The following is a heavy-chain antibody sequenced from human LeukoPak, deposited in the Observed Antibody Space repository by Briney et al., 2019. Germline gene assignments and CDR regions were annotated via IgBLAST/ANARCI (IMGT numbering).Heavy chain of an antibody. CDR1: GFSFSTYT. D-gene: IGHD5-18*01. Sequence: GGSLGLSCAASGFSFSTYTMNWVRQAPGKGLEWVANIKQDGSEKYYVDSVKGRFTISRDNAKNSLYLQMNSLRAEDTAVYYCARVDTAISFNWFDPWGQGTLVTVSS. J-gene: IGHJ5*02. CDR3: ARVDTAISFNWFDP. CDR2: IKQDGSEK. V-gene: IGHV3-7*04.